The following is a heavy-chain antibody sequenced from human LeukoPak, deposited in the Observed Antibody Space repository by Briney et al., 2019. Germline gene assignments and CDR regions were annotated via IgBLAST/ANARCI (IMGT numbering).Heavy chain of an antibody. J-gene: IGHJ4*02. D-gene: IGHD4-11*01. Sequence: SETLSLTCTVSGGSLSSYYWTWIRQPPGKGLEWIAYIFYNGSTNCNPSLKSRVTISVDTSKNQFSLKLNSVTAADTAVYYCARLRGNYFPDYWGQGTLVTVSS. CDR2: IFYNGST. CDR3: ARLRGNYFPDY. CDR1: GGSLSSYY. V-gene: IGHV4-59*01.